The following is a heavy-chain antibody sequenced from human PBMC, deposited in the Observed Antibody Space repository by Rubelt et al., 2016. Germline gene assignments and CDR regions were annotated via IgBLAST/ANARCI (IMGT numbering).Heavy chain of an antibody. CDR2: IYYSGST. CDR1: GYSISSGYY. J-gene: IGHJ4*02. V-gene: IGHV4-38-2*02. CDR3: ARARFDGYYFDY. D-gene: IGHD3-10*01. Sequence: QVQLQESGPGLVKPSETLSLTCTVSGYSISSGYYWGWFRQPPGKGLEWIGYIYYSGSTNYNPSLKSRVTMSVDTSKIQFSLKLSSVTAADTAVYYCARARFDGYYFDYWGQGTLVTVSS.